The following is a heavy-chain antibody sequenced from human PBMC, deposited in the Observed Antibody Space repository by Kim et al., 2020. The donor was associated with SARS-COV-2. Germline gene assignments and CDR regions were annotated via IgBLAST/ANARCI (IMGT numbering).Heavy chain of an antibody. CDR2: CYYTGSP. CDR1: GGSISTYY. Sequence: SETLSLTCTVSGGSISTYYWSWFRQYPAKALEHIGDCYYTGSPTYNHALNGRVATSADNPNNNIFLLLDSVATAATAASYCSRGNGTSSWDQYG. J-gene: IGHJ6*01. V-gene: IGHV4-59*01. CDR3: SRGNGTSSWDQYG. D-gene: IGHD6-13*01.